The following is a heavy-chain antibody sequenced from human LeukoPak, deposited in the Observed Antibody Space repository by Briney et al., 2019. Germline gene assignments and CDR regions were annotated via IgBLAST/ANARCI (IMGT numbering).Heavy chain of an antibody. D-gene: IGHD3-16*01. V-gene: IGHV1-46*01. CDR1: GYTFTSYY. CDR2: INPSGGST. J-gene: IGHJ3*02. CDR3: ARDANYHDSDAYYDALDI. Sequence: GASVKVSCKASGYTFTSYYMHWVRQAPGQGLEWMGIINPSGGSTSYAQKFQGRVTMTRDTSTSTVYMELSSLRSEDTAVYYCARDANYHDSDAYYDALDIWGQGTLVTVSS.